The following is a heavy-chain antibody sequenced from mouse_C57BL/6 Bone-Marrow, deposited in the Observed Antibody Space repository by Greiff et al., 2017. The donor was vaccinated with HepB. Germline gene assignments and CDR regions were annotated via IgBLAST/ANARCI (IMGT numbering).Heavy chain of an antibody. J-gene: IGHJ2*01. V-gene: IGHV14-4*01. Sequence: VQLKQSGAELVRPGASVKLSCTASGFNIKDDYMHWVKQRPEQGLEWIGWIDPENGDTEYASKFQGKATITADTSSNTAYLQLSSLTSEDTAVYYCTTGVYYFDYWGQGTTLTVSS. CDR2: IDPENGDT. CDR1: GFNIKDDY. CDR3: TTGVYYFDY.